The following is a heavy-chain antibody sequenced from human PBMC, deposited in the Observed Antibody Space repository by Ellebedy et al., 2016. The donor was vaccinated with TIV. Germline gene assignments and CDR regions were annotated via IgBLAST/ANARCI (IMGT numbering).Heavy chain of an antibody. CDR3: ARGGDITGVGDY. J-gene: IGHJ4*02. Sequence: AASVKVSCKASGGTFSSYAISWVRQAPGQGLEWMGGIIPIFGTANYAQKFQGRVTITADESTSTAYMGLSSRRAEDTTVYSSARGGDITGVGDYWGQGTLVTVSS. D-gene: IGHD4-23*01. V-gene: IGHV1-69*13. CDR2: IIPIFGTA. CDR1: GGTFSSYA.